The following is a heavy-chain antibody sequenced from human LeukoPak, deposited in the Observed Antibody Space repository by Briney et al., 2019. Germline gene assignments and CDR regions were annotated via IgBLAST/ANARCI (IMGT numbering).Heavy chain of an antibody. CDR2: ISSSSSYI. Sequence: GGSLRLSCAASGFTFSSYSMNWVRQAPGKGLEWVSSISSSSSYIYYADSVKGRFTISRDNAKNSLYLQMNSLRAEDTAVYYCARAGPYHADRYYFDYWGQGALVTVSS. J-gene: IGHJ4*02. V-gene: IGHV3-21*01. CDR1: GFTFSSYS. D-gene: IGHD2-2*01. CDR3: ARAGPYHADRYYFDY.